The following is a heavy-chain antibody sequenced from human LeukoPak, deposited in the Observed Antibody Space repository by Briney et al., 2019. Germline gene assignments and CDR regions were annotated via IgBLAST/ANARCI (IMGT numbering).Heavy chain of an antibody. CDR2: FDPEDGET. J-gene: IGHJ4*02. V-gene: IGHV1-24*01. CDR3: ATTRLGIQLWLAFDY. D-gene: IGHD5-18*01. CDR1: VYTLTELS. Sequence: ASVKVSFKVSVYTLTELSMHWVRQAPGKGLEWMGGFDPEDGETIYAQKFQGRVTMTEDTSTDTAYMELSSLRSEDTAVYYCATTRLGIQLWLAFDYWGQGTLVTVSS.